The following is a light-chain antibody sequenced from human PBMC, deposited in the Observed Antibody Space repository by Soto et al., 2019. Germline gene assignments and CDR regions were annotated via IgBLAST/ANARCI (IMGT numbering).Light chain of an antibody. Sequence: EIVMTQSPATLSVSPGERATLSCRASQSITSNNLAWYQQKPGQAPRLLIYGASSRATGIPARFSGSGSGTEFTLTISSLQSEDFAVYYCQQYNTWPPYTFGQGTKLEIK. V-gene: IGKV3-15*01. CDR2: GAS. CDR1: QSITSN. J-gene: IGKJ2*01. CDR3: QQYNTWPPYT.